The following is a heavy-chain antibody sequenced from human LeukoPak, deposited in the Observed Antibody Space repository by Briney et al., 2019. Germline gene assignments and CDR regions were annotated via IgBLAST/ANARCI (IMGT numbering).Heavy chain of an antibody. CDR1: GFTFNYA. J-gene: IGHJ4*02. CDR3: TDTVAG. Sequence: PGGSLRLSCAASGFTFNYALSWVRQAPGKGLEWVSGISGSGDKTYYADSVEGRFTISRDNSKNTLYLQMNSLRVEDTAVYYCTDTVAGWGQGTLVTVSS. V-gene: IGHV3-23*01. D-gene: IGHD4-23*01. CDR2: ISGSGDKT.